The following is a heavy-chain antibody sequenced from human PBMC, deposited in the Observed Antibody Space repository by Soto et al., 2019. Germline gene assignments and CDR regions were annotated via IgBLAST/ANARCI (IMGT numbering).Heavy chain of an antibody. CDR1: GYTLTELS. Sequence: ASVKVSCKVSGYTLTELSMHWVRQAPGKGLEWMGGFDPEDGETIYAQKFQGRVTMTEDTSTDTAYMELSSLRSEDTAVYYCATAHGYCSGGSCYSLDYWGQGTLVTVSS. V-gene: IGHV1-24*01. CDR2: FDPEDGET. D-gene: IGHD2-15*01. CDR3: ATAHGYCSGGSCYSLDY. J-gene: IGHJ4*02.